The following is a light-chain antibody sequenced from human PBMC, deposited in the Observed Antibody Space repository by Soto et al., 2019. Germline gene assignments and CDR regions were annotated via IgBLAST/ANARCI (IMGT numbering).Light chain of an antibody. Sequence: QSALTQPRSVSGSPGQSVTISCTGTTSDVGGYVSWYQQHPGKAPKLMVHDVSQRPSGVPDRFSGSKSGNTASLTISGLPTEDEADYYCCSYAGTYVFGTGTKLTVL. CDR1: TSDVGGY. CDR3: CSYAGTYV. J-gene: IGLJ1*01. V-gene: IGLV2-11*01. CDR2: DVS.